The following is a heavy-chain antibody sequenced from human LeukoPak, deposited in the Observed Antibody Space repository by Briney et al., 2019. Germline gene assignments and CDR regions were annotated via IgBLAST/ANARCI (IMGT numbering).Heavy chain of an antibody. D-gene: IGHD6-19*01. CDR2: ISYDGSNK. V-gene: IGHV3-30-3*01. Sequence: GWSLRLSCAASGFTFRSYAMHWVRQARGKGLEWVAFISYDGSNKYYADSVKGRFTISRDNSKNTLYLQMNSLRAEDTAVYYCASGQWLTEFDYWGQGTLVTVSS. J-gene: IGHJ4*02. CDR3: ASGQWLTEFDY. CDR1: GFTFRSYA.